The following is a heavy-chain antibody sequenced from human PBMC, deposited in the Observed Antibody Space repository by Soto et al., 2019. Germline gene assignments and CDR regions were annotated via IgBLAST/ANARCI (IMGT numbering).Heavy chain of an antibody. CDR1: GFSFTGYY. Sequence: ASVKVSCKASGFSFTGYYIHGLRQAPGQGLEWMGWINAHSGGTEYAQKFQGRVTLTRDTSIATAYLTLTSLTSDDTALYYCAKDLTRQLAYWLDPWGQGTQVTVSS. CDR2: INAHSGGT. CDR3: AKDLTRQLAYWLDP. J-gene: IGHJ5*02. V-gene: IGHV1-2*02. D-gene: IGHD6-6*01.